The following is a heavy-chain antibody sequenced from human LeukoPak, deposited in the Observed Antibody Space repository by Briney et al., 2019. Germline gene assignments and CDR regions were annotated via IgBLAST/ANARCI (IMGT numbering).Heavy chain of an antibody. CDR2: ISPGSSTI. CDR1: GFAFSDYS. CDR3: ASPLS. J-gene: IGHJ4*02. V-gene: IGHV3-48*02. Sequence: PGGSLRLSCAASGFAFSDYSMNWVRQAPGKGLQWVSYISPGSSTIYYADSVKGRFTISRDNAKNSLYLQMNSLRDEDTAVYYCASPLSWGQGTLVTVSS.